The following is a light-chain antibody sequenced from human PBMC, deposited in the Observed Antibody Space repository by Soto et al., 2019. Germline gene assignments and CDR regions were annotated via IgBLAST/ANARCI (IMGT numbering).Light chain of an antibody. Sequence: QSALTQPPSASGSPGQSVTISCTGTSGDVGGYNYVSWYQQHPGKAPKLILYEVSERPSGVPDRFSGSKSGNTASLTVSGLQAEDDADYYCSSYAGINTVVFGGGTKLTVL. CDR3: SSYAGINTVV. CDR1: SGDVGGYNY. CDR2: EVS. V-gene: IGLV2-8*01. J-gene: IGLJ2*01.